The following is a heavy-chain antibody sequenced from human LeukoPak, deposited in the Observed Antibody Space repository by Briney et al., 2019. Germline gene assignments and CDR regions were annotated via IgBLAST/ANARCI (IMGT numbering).Heavy chain of an antibody. CDR2: IYYSGST. J-gene: IGHJ4*02. CDR1: GGSISSSTYY. Sequence: SETLSLTCTVSGGSISSSTYYWGWIRQPPGKGLEWIGSIYYSGSTYYNPSLKSRVTMSVDTSKSQFSLKLSSVTAADTAVYYCARPYVGATTGFDYWGQGTLVTVSS. CDR3: ARPYVGATTGFDY. V-gene: IGHV4-39*01. D-gene: IGHD1-26*01.